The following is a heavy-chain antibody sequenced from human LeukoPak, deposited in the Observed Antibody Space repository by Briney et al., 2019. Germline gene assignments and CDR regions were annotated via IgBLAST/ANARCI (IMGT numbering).Heavy chain of an antibody. J-gene: IGHJ5*02. CDR1: GLTFSRYA. V-gene: IGHV3-23*01. CDR2: ISASGGVR. CDR3: AKGCTSSSCDEGRWFDP. Sequence: GGSLRLSCAASGLTFSRYAMGWVRQTPGQGVEWVSIISASGGVRQYAASVKGRFTISRDNSKNTLYLQMNSLRADDTAVYFCAKGCTSSSCDEGRWFDPWGQGTMVTVSS. D-gene: IGHD3-22*01.